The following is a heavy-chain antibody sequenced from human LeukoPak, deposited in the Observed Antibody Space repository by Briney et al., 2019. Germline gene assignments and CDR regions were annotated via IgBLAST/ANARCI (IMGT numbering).Heavy chain of an antibody. D-gene: IGHD3-10*01. CDR3: ARGQGPTRGQT. CDR1: GVSFSGYY. CDR2: INHVGNT. J-gene: IGHJ3*01. V-gene: IGHV4-34*01. Sequence: ASETLSLTCAVYGVSFSGYYCNWLRQPPGKGLEWIGEINHVGNTNYNPSLKSRVAISLDTSKNQCSLKLTSVTAADTAVYYCARGQGPTRGQTWGQGTMVTVSS.